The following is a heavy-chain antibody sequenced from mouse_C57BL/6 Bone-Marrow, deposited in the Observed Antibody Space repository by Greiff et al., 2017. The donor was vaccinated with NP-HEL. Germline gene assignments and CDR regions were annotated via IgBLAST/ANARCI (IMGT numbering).Heavy chain of an antibody. CDR2: IGPSDSYT. D-gene: IGHD4-1*01. Sequence: QVQLKQPGAELVRPGTSVKLSCKASGYTFTSYWMHWVKQRPGQGLEWIGVIGPSDSYTNYNQKFKGKATWNVDTSSRNVYMQHSSLTSEDSAVYYCARTAGTGNWYFDVWGTGTTVTVSS. V-gene: IGHV1-59*01. CDR1: GYTFTSYW. J-gene: IGHJ1*03. CDR3: ARTAGTGNWYFDV.